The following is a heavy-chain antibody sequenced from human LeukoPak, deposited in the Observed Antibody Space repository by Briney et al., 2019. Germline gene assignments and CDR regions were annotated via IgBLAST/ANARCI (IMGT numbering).Heavy chain of an antibody. V-gene: IGHV3-30*02. J-gene: IGHJ4*02. CDR3: AKEGSIFGVVIRPYYFDY. CDR1: GFTFSSYG. Sequence: GGSLRLSCAASGFTFSSYGMHWVRQAPGKGLEWVAFIRYDGSNKYYADSVKGRFTISRDNSKNTLYLQMNSLRAEDTAVYYCAKEGSIFGVVIRPYYFDYWGQGTLVTVSS. CDR2: IRYDGSNK. D-gene: IGHD3-3*01.